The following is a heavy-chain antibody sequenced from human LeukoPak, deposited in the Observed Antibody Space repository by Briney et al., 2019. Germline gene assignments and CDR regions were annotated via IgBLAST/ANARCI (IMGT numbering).Heavy chain of an antibody. D-gene: IGHD3-9*01. CDR1: GGTFSSYA. V-gene: IGHV1-69*05. J-gene: IGHJ4*02. CDR3: GSGYYNLPIDC. Sequence: GASVKVSCKASGGTFSSYAISWVRQAPGQGLEWMGGIIPIFGTANYAQKFQGRVTITTDESTSTAYMELSSLRPEDTAVYYCGSGYYNLPIDCWGQGTLVTVSS. CDR2: IIPIFGTA.